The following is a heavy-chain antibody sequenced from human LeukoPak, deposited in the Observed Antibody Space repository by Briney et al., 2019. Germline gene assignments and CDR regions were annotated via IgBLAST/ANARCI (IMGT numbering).Heavy chain of an antibody. D-gene: IGHD6-13*01. CDR2: ISGSGGYT. CDR3: AKDGGGQQLVRFRVRPFYFDY. V-gene: IGHV3-23*01. J-gene: IGHJ4*02. CDR1: GFTFSSYG. Sequence: GGSLRLSCGASGFTFSSYGMSWVRQAPGKGLECVSGISGSGGYTYHADSVKGRFTISRDNSKNTLYLQMNSLRAEDTAVYYCAKDGGGQQLVRFRVRPFYFDYWGQGTLVTVSS.